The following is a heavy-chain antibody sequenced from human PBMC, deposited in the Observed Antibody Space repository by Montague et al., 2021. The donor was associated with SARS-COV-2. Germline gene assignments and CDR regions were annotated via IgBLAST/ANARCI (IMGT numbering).Heavy chain of an antibody. CDR2: INHYVST. Sequence: SETLSLTCAVYGVSFSGNYWSWILQPPGKGLEWIGEINHYVSTNXNPSLKSRVTMSVDTSKNQFSLKLSSVTAADTAVYYCARGLPVTTLFYYFGMDVWGQGTTVTVSS. CDR1: GVSFSGNY. CDR3: ARGLPVTTLFYYFGMDV. D-gene: IGHD4-11*01. J-gene: IGHJ6*02. V-gene: IGHV4-34*01.